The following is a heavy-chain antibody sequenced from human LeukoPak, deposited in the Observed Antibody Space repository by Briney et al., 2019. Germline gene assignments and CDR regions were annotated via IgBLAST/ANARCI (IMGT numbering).Heavy chain of an antibody. CDR2: ISYDGSNK. V-gene: IGHV3-30*19. CDR3: ARGWYYYDSSGYYPFDS. D-gene: IGHD3-22*01. CDR1: GFTFSSYG. J-gene: IGHJ4*02. Sequence: GRSLRLSSAASGFTFSSYGMHWVRQAPGKGLEWVSVISYDGSNKYYADSVEGRFTISRDNSNNTLYLQMNSLRAEDTAVYYCARGWYYYDSSGYYPFDSWGQGTLVTVSS.